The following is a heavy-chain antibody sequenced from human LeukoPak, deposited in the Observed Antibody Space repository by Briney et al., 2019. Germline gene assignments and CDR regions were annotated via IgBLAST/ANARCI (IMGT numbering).Heavy chain of an antibody. D-gene: IGHD5-18*01. Sequence: SETLSLTCAVYGGSFIAYYWSWIRQPPGKGLEWIGEINHSGSTNYNPSLKSRVTISVDTSKNQFSLKLSSVTAADTAVYYCASRRGGGYSYGYWNWFDPWGQGTLATVSS. CDR1: GGSFIAYY. V-gene: IGHV4-34*01. J-gene: IGHJ5*02. CDR3: ASRRGGGYSYGYWNWFDP. CDR2: INHSGST.